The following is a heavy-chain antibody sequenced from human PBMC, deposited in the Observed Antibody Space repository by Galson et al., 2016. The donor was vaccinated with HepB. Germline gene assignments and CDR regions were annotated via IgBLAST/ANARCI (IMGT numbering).Heavy chain of an antibody. J-gene: IGHJ1*01. D-gene: IGHD1/OR15-1a*01. V-gene: IGHV1-69*05. CDR3: ARGSQVGTIEYLKH. CDR2: VISILGAP. CDR1: GGTFHNYV. Sequence: KVSCKASGGTFHNYVISWVRQAPAQGLEWMGRVISILGAPNYAQKFQGRLTITTDESTNTVYMEQIGLRSDDTAVYYCARGSQVGTIEYLKHWGQGTLVTVSS.